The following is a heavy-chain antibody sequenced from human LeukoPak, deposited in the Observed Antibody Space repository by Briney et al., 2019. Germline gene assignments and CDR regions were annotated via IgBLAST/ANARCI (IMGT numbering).Heavy chain of an antibody. CDR3: ASLTVTSNFYYYGLDV. CDR1: GGSISSGGYY. Sequence: SSETLSLTCTVSGGSISSGGYYWSWIRQHPGKGLEWIGYIYHTGNTYYNPSLSSRLRMSVDTSDNRFSLKLASVTAADTAVYYCASLTVTSNFYYYGLDVWGRGTTVTVSS. V-gene: IGHV4-31*03. CDR2: IYHTGNT. J-gene: IGHJ6*02. D-gene: IGHD4-17*01.